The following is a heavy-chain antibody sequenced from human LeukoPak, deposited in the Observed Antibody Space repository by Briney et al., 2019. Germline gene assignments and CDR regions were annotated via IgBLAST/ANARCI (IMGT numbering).Heavy chain of an antibody. CDR3: AGTTPGIAAAGTLLRPGNFDY. CDR2: ISGSGGST. Sequence: PGGSLRLSCAASGFTFSSYAMSWVRQAPGKGLEWVSAISGSGGSTYYADSVKGRFTISRDNSKNTLYLQMNSLRAEDTAVYYCAGTTPGIAAAGTLLRPGNFDYWGQGTLVTVSS. J-gene: IGHJ4*02. D-gene: IGHD6-13*01. V-gene: IGHV3-23*01. CDR1: GFTFSSYA.